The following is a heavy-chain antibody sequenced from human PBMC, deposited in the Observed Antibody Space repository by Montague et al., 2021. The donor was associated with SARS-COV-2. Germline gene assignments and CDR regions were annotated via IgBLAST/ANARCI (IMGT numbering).Heavy chain of an antibody. V-gene: IGHV4-59*01. CDR1: GGSISSYY. D-gene: IGHD6-19*01. Sequence: SETLSLTCTVSGGSISSYYWSWIRQPPGKGLEWIWNIYYNGSTNSYPTLKSRVTMTIDTSTNKYSLELSSVTAADTGVYYCARGSGWMGNAFDIWGHGTMVTVSS. CDR3: ARGSGWMGNAFDI. J-gene: IGHJ3*02. CDR2: IYYNGST.